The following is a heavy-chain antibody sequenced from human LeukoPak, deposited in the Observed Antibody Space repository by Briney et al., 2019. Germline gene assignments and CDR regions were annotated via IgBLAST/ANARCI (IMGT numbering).Heavy chain of an antibody. CDR2: IAVVGGNT. CDR1: GFTFSNYG. V-gene: IGHV3-23*01. CDR3: ARDCCSGGGPLDI. D-gene: IGHD3-3*01. J-gene: IGHJ4*02. Sequence: GGSLRLSCAASGFTFSNYGMAWVRQAPGKGLEWVSTIAVVGGNTHYADSVEGRFTISRQDSNNALHLQLNSLRAEDTAIYYCARDCCSGGGPLDIWGQGTQVTDSS.